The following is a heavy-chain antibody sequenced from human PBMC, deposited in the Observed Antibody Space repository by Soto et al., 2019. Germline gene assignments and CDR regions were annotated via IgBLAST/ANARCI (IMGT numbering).Heavy chain of an antibody. D-gene: IGHD6-6*01. CDR2: IKQDGSEK. Sequence: GGSLRLSCAASGFTFSSYWMSWVRQAPGKGLEWVANIKQDGSEKYYVDSVKGRFTISRDNAKNSLYLQINSLRAEDTAVYYCASHGPLFYSSSSNSKDIDGMDVWGQGTTVTVSS. J-gene: IGHJ6*02. CDR1: GFTFSSYW. V-gene: IGHV3-7*05. CDR3: ASHGPLFYSSSSNSKDIDGMDV.